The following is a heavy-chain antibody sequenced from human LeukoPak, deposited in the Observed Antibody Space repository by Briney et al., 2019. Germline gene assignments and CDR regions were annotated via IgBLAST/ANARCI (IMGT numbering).Heavy chain of an antibody. J-gene: IGHJ4*02. CDR1: GYSFTSYW. CDR3: ASPYSSSWGGFDY. Sequence: GESLKISCKGSGYSFTSYWIGWVRQMPGKGLEWMGIIYPGDSDTRYSPSFQGQVTISADKSISTAYLQWSSLKASDTAVYYCASPYSSSWGGFDYWGQGTLVTVSS. V-gene: IGHV5-51*01. CDR2: IYPGDSDT. D-gene: IGHD6-13*01.